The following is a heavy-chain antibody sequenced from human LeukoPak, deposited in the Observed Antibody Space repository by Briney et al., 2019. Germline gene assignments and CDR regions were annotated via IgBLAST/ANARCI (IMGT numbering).Heavy chain of an antibody. CDR2: ISSSNI. D-gene: IGHD3-22*01. CDR1: GFTFSSYS. J-gene: IGHJ6*02. CDR3: ARAHPLYYYDSSGYYPPDV. V-gene: IGHV3-21*01. Sequence: GGSLRLSCAASGFTFSSYSMNWVRQAPGKGLEWVSSISSSNIYYADSVKGRFTISRDNAKNSLYLQMNSLRAEDTAVYYCARAHPLYYYDSSGYYPPDVWGQGTTVTVSS.